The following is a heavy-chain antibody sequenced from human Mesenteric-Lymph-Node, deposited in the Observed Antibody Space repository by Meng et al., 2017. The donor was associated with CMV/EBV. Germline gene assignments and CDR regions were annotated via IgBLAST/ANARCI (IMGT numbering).Heavy chain of an antibody. J-gene: IGHJ4*02. D-gene: IGHD3-9*01. V-gene: IGHV4-34*01. CDR2: INHSGST. CDR1: GGSFSGYY. CDR3: ARGSSYNTLTGYFDY. Sequence: NQRGTGLFKHSETLSVTCAVYGGSFSGYYWNWIRQSPEKGLEWIGEINHSGSTTYNPSFTSRIIISVDTSTNQISLNMSSVTAADTAVYYCARGSSYNTLTGYFDYWGQGALVTVSS.